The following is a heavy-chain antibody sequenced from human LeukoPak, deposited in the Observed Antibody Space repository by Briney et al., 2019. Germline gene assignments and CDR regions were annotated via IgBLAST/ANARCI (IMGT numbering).Heavy chain of an antibody. J-gene: IGHJ6*03. D-gene: IGHD2-15*01. CDR3: ARRTAGRFGYSAYYYYMDV. CDR1: GGSFSGYY. CDR2: INHSGST. Sequence: SETLSLTCAVYGGSFSGYYWSWIRQPPGKGLEWIGEINHSGSTNYNPSLKSRVTISVDTSKNQFSLKLSSVTAADTAVYYCARRTAGRFGYSAYYYYMDVWGKGTTVTISS. V-gene: IGHV4-34*01.